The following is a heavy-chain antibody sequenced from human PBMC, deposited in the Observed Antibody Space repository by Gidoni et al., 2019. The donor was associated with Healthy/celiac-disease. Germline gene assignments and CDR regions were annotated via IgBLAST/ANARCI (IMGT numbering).Heavy chain of an antibody. D-gene: IGHD5-12*01. CDR2: IYYSGST. Sequence: QLQLQESGPGLVKPSETLSLTCTVSGGSISSSSYYWGWIRQPPGKGLEWIGSIYYSGSTYYNPSLKSRVTISVDTSKNQFSLKLSSVTAADTAVYYCARDRGGGGYDQPHWFDPWGQGTLVTVSS. CDR3: ARDRGGGGYDQPHWFDP. CDR1: GGSISSSSYY. V-gene: IGHV4-39*07. J-gene: IGHJ5*02.